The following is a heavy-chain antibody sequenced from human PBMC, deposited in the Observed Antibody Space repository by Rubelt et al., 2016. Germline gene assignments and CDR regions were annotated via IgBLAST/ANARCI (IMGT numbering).Heavy chain of an antibody. CDR2: IYSGGST. Sequence: EVQLVESGGGLVQPGGSLRLSCAASGFTVSSNYMSWVRQAPGKGLEWVSVIYSGGSTYYADSVKCRFTISRDNSKNTLYLQMNSLRAEDTAVYYCAKGTVRTATPSEFDYWGQGTLVTVSS. V-gene: IGHV3-66*01. J-gene: IGHJ4*02. CDR1: GFTVSSNY. CDR3: AKGTVRTATPSEFDY. D-gene: IGHD2-15*01.